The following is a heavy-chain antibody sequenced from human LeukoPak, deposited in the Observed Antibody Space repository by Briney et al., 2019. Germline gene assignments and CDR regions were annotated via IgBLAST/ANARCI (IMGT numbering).Heavy chain of an antibody. Sequence: GGSLRLSCAVSGFTFSDYSMSWVRQAPGKGLEWVSGISGSGGSADYADAVKGRFTVSRDNFKDTLYLQMNSLTVDDTAIYYCVQDPLGRIGTFGVVPDNWGQGTLVTVSS. CDR1: GFTFSDYS. CDR2: ISGSGGSA. V-gene: IGHV3-23*01. D-gene: IGHD3-3*01. CDR3: VQDPLGRIGTFGVVPDN. J-gene: IGHJ4*02.